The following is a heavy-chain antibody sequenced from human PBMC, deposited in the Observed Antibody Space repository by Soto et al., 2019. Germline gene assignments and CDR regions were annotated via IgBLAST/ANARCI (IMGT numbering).Heavy chain of an antibody. J-gene: IGHJ6*02. CDR2: IRSKPNNYAT. CDR3: EAVSYYHGMFV. V-gene: IGHV3-73*01. CDR1: GFTFSSSA. Sequence: GGSLRLSCAASGFTFSSSAMHWVRQAPGKGLEWVGRIRSKPNNYATAYAASVKGRFTISRDDSKNTAYLQMNSLKTEDTAVYYCEAVSYYHGMFVWGQGTTVTVSS. D-gene: IGHD6-25*01.